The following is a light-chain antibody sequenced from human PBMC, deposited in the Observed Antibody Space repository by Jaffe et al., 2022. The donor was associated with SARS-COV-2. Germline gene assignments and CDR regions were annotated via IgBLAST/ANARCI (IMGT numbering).Light chain of an antibody. J-gene: IGKJ2*01. CDR2: GAS. CDR3: QQYGRSPYT. CDR1: QSVSSSY. V-gene: IGKV3-20*01. Sequence: EIVLTQSPGTLSLSPGERATLSCRASQSVSSSYLAWYQQKPGQAPRVVIFGASSRATGIPDRFSGSGSGTDFTLTINSLEPEDFAVYYCQQYGRSPYTFGQGTKVEI.